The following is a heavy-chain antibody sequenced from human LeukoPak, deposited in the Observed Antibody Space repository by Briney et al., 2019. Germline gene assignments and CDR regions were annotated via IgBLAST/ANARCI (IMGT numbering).Heavy chain of an antibody. Sequence: SVKVSCKASGGTFSSYAISWVRQAPGQGLEWMGGIIPIFGTANYAQKFQGRVTITADESTSTAYVELSSLRSEDTAVYYCAREVGIAVAGPTGAFDYWGQGTLVTVSS. D-gene: IGHD6-19*01. CDR1: GGTFSSYA. J-gene: IGHJ4*02. CDR2: IIPIFGTA. V-gene: IGHV1-69*13. CDR3: AREVGIAVAGPTGAFDY.